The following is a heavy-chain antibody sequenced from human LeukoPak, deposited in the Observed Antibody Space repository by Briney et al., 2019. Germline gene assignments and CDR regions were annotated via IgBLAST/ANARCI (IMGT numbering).Heavy chain of an antibody. CDR2: NNPNSGGT. Sequence: ASVKVSCTASGYTFTAYYMHWVRQAPGQGLEWMGWNNPNSGGTNYAQKFQGRVTMTSDTSISTAYMELSRLRSDDTAVYYCARDRVVVPAAFDYWGQGTLVTVSS. CDR3: ARDRVVVPAAFDY. V-gene: IGHV1-2*02. J-gene: IGHJ4*02. CDR1: GYTFTAYY. D-gene: IGHD2-2*01.